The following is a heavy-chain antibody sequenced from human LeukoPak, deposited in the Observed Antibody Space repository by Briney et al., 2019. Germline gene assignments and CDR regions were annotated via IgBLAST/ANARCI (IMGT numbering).Heavy chain of an antibody. J-gene: IGHJ6*03. CDR2: ISNSGST. V-gene: IGHV4-59*11. CDR3: GRDALRSSFCYYYMDV. Sequence: SETLSLTCTVSGGPITSHYWTWIRQSPVKGLQWIVDISNSGSTSYNPSLKSRVTISIDTSKSQFSLKLSSVTAADTAVYYCGRDALRSSFCYYYMDVWGKGTTVTVSS. CDR1: GGPITSHY.